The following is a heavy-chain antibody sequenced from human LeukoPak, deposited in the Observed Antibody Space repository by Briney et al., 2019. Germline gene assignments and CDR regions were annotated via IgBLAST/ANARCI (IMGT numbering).Heavy chain of an antibody. CDR2: IYYTGNT. Sequence: SETLSLTCTVSGVSISSYYWTWIRQPPGKGLEWIAYIYYTGNTNYSPSLKSRVTISVDTSKNQFSLKLSSVTSADTAVYYCARAGSSWSFDFWGQGTPVTVSS. J-gene: IGHJ4*02. CDR1: GVSISSYY. CDR3: ARAGSSWSFDF. D-gene: IGHD6-13*01. V-gene: IGHV4-59*01.